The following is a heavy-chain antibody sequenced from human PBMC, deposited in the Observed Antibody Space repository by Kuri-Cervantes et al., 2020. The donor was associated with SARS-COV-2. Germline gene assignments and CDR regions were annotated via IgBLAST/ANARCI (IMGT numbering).Heavy chain of an antibody. CDR1: GYSISSGYY. CDR2: IYHSGST. V-gene: IGHV4-38-2*02. D-gene: IGHD3-22*01. Sequence: SETLSLTCTVSGYSISSGYYWGWIRQPPGKGLEWIGSIYHSGSTYYNPSLKSRVTISVDTSKNQFSLKLSSVTAADTAVYYCARVLWDFDSSGYPFGSWGQGTLVTVSS. CDR3: ARVLWDFDSSGYPFGS. J-gene: IGHJ4*02.